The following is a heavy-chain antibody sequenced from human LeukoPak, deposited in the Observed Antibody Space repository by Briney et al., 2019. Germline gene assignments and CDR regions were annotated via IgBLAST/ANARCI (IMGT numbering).Heavy chain of an antibody. V-gene: IGHV3-48*02. D-gene: IGHD3-9*01. CDR3: ATDQRYAFDY. Sequence: GASLRLSCAASGLTFNTYTMHWVRKAPGKGVEWISNIRTTAEGAKYAYYADSVKGRVTISRDDGKNTLYLYMNSLRYDDTAGYYCATDQRYAFDYWGQGILVTVSS. J-gene: IGHJ4*02. CDR1: GLTFNTYT. CDR2: IRTTAEGAKYA.